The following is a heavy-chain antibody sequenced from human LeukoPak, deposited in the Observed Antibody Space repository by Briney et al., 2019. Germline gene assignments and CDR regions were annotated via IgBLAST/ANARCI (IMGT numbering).Heavy chain of an antibody. D-gene: IGHD6-6*01. CDR2: ICDSGGNT. CDR1: GFTFNTYA. CDR3: ARHRSSWLIDY. Sequence: GGSLRLSCAASGFTFNTYAMSWVRQAPWERLQWVSGICDSGGNTYYADSVRGRFTISRDNSKNTLYLQMNSLRAEDTAVYYCARHRSSWLIDYWGQGTLVTVSS. V-gene: IGHV3-23*01. J-gene: IGHJ4*02.